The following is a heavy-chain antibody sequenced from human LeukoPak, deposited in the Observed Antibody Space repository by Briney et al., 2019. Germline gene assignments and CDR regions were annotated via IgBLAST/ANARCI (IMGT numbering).Heavy chain of an antibody. D-gene: IGHD3-10*01. J-gene: IGHJ4*02. CDR3: ARVSPYYYGSGFRYYFDY. Sequence: SVKVSCKASGGTFSSYAISWVRQAPGQGLEWMGGIIPIFGTANYAQRFQGRVTITTDESTSTAYMELSSLRSEDTAVYYCARVSPYYYGSGFRYYFDYWGQGTLVTVSS. V-gene: IGHV1-69*05. CDR2: IIPIFGTA. CDR1: GGTFSSYA.